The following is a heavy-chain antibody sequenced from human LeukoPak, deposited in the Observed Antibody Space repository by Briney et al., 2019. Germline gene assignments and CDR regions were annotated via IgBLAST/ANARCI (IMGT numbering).Heavy chain of an antibody. CDR1: GGSISSYY. D-gene: IGHD3-10*01. CDR3: ARAGFGEFLNWFDP. Sequence: SETLSLTCTVSGGSISSYYWSWIRQPAGKGLEWIGRIYTSGSTNYNPSLKSRVTMSVDTSKNQFPLKLSSVTAADTAVYYCARAGFGEFLNWFDPWGQGTLVTVSS. CDR2: IYTSGST. J-gene: IGHJ5*02. V-gene: IGHV4-4*07.